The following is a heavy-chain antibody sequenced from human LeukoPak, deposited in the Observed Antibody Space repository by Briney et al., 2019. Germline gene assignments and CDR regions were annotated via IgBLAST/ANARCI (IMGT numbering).Heavy chain of an antibody. J-gene: IGHJ4*02. CDR3: ARIDRGSSFTDY. V-gene: IGHV3-23*01. Sequence: PGGSLRLSCAASGFTFSSYAMSWVRQAPGKGLEWVSVISGSGDKTYYADSVKGRFTTSRDNFKNTLYLQMNSLRAEDTAVYYCARIDRGSSFTDYWGQGTLVTVSS. CDR1: GFTFSSYA. D-gene: IGHD1-26*01. CDR2: ISGSGDKT.